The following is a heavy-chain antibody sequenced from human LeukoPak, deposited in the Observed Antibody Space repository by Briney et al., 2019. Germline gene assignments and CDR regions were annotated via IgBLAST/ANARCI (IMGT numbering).Heavy chain of an antibody. CDR1: GGSFSGYY. CDR2: INHSGST. J-gene: IGHJ6*02. D-gene: IGHD4-23*01. Sequence: SETLSLTCAVYGGSFSGYYWSWIRQPPGKGLEWIGEINHSGSTNYNPSLKSRVTISVDTSKNQFSLKLSPVTAADTAVYYCARGRYGGTYYYYGMDVWGQGTTVTVSS. V-gene: IGHV4-34*01. CDR3: ARGRYGGTYYYYGMDV.